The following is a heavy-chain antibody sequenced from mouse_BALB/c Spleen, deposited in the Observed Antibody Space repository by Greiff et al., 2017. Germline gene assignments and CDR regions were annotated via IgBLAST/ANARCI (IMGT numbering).Heavy chain of an antibody. CDR2: ISYDGSN. Sequence: DVKLVESGPGLVKPSQSLSLTCSVTGYSITSGYYWNWIRQFPGNKLEWMGYISYDGSNNYNPSLKNRISITRDTSKNQFFLKLNSVTTEDTATYYCAIWYYAMDDWGQGTSVTVSS. J-gene: IGHJ4*01. D-gene: IGHD1-1*02. CDR3: AIWYYAMDD. V-gene: IGHV3-6*02. CDR1: GYSITSGYY.